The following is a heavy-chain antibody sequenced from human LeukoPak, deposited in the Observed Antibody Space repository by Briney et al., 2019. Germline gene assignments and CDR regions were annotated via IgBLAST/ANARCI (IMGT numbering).Heavy chain of an antibody. CDR2: IIPIFGTA. Sequence: SVKVSCKASGGTFSSYAISWVRQAPGQGLEWMGRIIPIFGTANYAQKFQGRVTITTDESTSTAYMELSRLRSDDTAVYYCARESDYDFWSGYYGNWFDPWGQGTLVTVSS. V-gene: IGHV1-69*05. J-gene: IGHJ5*02. D-gene: IGHD3-3*01. CDR1: GGTFSSYA. CDR3: ARESDYDFWSGYYGNWFDP.